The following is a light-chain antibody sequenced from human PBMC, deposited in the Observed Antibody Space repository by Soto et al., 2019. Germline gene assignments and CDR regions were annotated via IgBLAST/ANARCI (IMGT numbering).Light chain of an antibody. CDR3: SSYTNSSPYV. V-gene: IGLV2-14*01. CDR2: EVS. J-gene: IGLJ1*01. Sequence: QSALTQPASVSGSPGQSITISCTGTSSDVGDNNYVSWYQQNPGKAPKLMIYEVSNRPSGVSNRFSASKSGNTASLTISGLQAEDEADYYCSSYTNSSPYVFGTGTKLTVL. CDR1: SSDVGDNNY.